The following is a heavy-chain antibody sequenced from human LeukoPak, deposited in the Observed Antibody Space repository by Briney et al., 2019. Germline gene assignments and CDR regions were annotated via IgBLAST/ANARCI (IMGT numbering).Heavy chain of an antibody. D-gene: IGHD3-22*01. J-gene: IGHJ3*02. CDR3: ARVLDYDSSGYVAFDI. CDR2: IYYSGST. V-gene: IGHV4-31*03. CDR1: GGSISSGGYY. Sequence: SGTLSLTCTVSGGSISSGGYYWSWIRQHPGKGLEWIGYIYYSGSTYYNPSLKSRVTISVDRSKNQFSLKLSSVTAADTAVYYCARVLDYDSSGYVAFDIWGQGTMVTVSS.